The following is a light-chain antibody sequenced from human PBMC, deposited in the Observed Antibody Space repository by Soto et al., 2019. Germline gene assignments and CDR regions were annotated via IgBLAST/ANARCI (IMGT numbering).Light chain of an antibody. Sequence: EIVSAHSPATLSLSPVETATLPCKTSQSVDSLLAWYQQKPGQAPRLLIYRASTRTTGIPARFSGSGSGTEFTLTINSLQSEDFAVYYCQQYNNWPITFGQGTRLEIK. CDR1: QSVDSL. J-gene: IGKJ5*01. V-gene: IGKV3-15*01. CDR3: QQYNNWPIT. CDR2: RAS.